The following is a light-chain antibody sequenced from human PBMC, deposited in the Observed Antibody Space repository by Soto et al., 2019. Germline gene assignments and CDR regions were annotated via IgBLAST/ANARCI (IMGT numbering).Light chain of an antibody. CDR3: QSYDDSTKLVV. CDR2: EDN. Sequence: NFMLTQPHSVSESPGKTVTISCTRSSGSIVSNYVQWYQQRPGSAPTTVIYEDNQRPSGVPDRFSGSIDYSSNSASVTISGLKTEDEADYYCQSYDDSTKLVVFGGGTKLTVL. V-gene: IGLV6-57*04. J-gene: IGLJ2*01. CDR1: SGSIVSNY.